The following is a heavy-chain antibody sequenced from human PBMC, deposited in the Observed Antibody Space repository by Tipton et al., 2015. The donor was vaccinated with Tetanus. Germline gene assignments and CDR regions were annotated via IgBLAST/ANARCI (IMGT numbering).Heavy chain of an antibody. CDR1: GYTFSIYA. CDR2: ISADTDNT. D-gene: IGHD4-23*01. CDR3: ARDVGGNVPSVADY. Sequence: QLVQSGAEVKKPGASVKVSCEASGYTFSIYAIGWVRQAPGQGLEWVGWISADTDNTNYAQKFQGRVTMTTDASTSTAYMELRSLRSDDTAVYYCARDVGGNVPSVADYWGQGTLVTVSS. V-gene: IGHV1-18*01. J-gene: IGHJ4*02.